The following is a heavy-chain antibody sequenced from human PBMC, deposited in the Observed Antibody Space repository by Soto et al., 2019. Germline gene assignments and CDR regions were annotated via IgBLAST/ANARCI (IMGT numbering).Heavy chain of an antibody. J-gene: IGHJ3*02. CDR1: GGTFSSYA. V-gene: IGHV1-69*01. CDR3: ARDSVQLWSYHASGAFDI. Sequence: QVQLVQSGAEVKKPGSSVKVSCKASGGTFSSYAISWVRQAPGQGLEWMGGIIPIFGTANYAQKFQGRVTITADESTSPAYMELSSLRSEETAVYYCARDSVQLWSYHASGAFDIWGEGTMVTFSS. CDR2: IIPIFGTA. D-gene: IGHD5-18*01.